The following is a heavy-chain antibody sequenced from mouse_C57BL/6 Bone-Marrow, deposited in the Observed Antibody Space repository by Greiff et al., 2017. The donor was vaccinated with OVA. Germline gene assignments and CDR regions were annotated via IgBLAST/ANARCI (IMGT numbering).Heavy chain of an antibody. V-gene: IGHV1-50*01. CDR2: IDPSDSYT. J-gene: IGHJ1*03. D-gene: IGHD3-3*01. CDR3: ASEGPFDV. CDR1: GYTFTSYW. Sequence: VQLQQPGAELVKPGASVKLSCKASGYTFTSYWMQWVKQRPGQGLEWIGEIDPSDSYTNYNQKFKGKATLTVDTSSSTAYMQLSSLTSEDSAVYYCASEGPFDVWGTGTTVTVSS.